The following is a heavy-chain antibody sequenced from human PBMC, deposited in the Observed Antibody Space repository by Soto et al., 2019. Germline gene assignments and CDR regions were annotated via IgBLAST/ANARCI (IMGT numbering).Heavy chain of an antibody. CDR2: IYSTGTT. D-gene: IGHD3-10*01. CDR1: GFTVGNNY. V-gene: IGHV3-53*01. J-gene: IGHJ4*02. Sequence: EVQLVESGGGLIQPGGSLKLSCAASGFTVGNNYMSWVRQAPGKGLEWVSLIYSTGTTKYADSVKGRFTVSRDNANNTLYLQMNSRRAEDTAVYYCAKDGRGSGSHYNSFGYWGQGTLVTVSS. CDR3: AKDGRGSGSHYNSFGY.